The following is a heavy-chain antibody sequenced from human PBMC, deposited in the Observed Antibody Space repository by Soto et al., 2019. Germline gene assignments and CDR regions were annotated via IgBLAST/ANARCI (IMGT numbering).Heavy chain of an antibody. CDR1: GYTFTSYG. CDR2: ISAYNGNT. D-gene: IGHD2-2*01. Sequence: ASVKVSCKASGYTFTSYGISWVRQAPGQGLEWMGWISAYNGNTNYAQKLQGRVTMTTDTSTSTAYMELRSLRSDDTAVYYCARGDIVVVPAAYHVNYYYYYGMDVWGQGTTVTV. V-gene: IGHV1-18*01. CDR3: ARGDIVVVPAAYHVNYYYYYGMDV. J-gene: IGHJ6*02.